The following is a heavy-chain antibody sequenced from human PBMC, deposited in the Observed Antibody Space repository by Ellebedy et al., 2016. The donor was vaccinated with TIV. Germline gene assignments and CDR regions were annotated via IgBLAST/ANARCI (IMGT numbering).Heavy chain of an antibody. CDR2: ISRTDDNT. D-gene: IGHD4-17*01. J-gene: IGHJ4*02. CDR1: GFTFSNYV. Sequence: GGSLRLXXTASGFTFSNYVMSWVRQAPGKGLKWVSGISRTDDNTYYADSVKGRFTIPRDDPKSTLYLQMNNLRAEDTAVYYCAKDRDDAGDFVFDSWGQGTLVTVSS. V-gene: IGHV3-23*01. CDR3: AKDRDDAGDFVFDS.